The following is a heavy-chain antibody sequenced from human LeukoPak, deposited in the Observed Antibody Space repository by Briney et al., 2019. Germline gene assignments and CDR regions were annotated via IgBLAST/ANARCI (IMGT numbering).Heavy chain of an antibody. CDR2: IKQDGSEK. Sequence: PGGSLRLSCAASGFTFSSYWMSWVRQAPGKGLEWVANIKQDGSEKYYVDSVKGRFTISRDNAKNSLYLQMNSLRAEDTAVYYCARSPSGYYDSSGYPHPDAFDIWGQGTMVTVSS. CDR3: ARSPSGYYDSSGYPHPDAFDI. V-gene: IGHV3-7*01. J-gene: IGHJ3*02. CDR1: GFTFSSYW. D-gene: IGHD3-22*01.